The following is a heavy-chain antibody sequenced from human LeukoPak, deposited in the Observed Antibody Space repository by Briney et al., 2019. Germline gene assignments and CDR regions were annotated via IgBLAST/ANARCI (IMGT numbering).Heavy chain of an antibody. V-gene: IGHV3-23*01. Sequence: PGGSLRLSCAASGFTFSSYAMSWVRQAPEKGLEWVSAISGSGGSTYYADSVKGRFTISRDNSKNTLYLQMNSLRAEDTAVYYCAKDRGQWLVRGSAMDYWGQGTLVTVSS. J-gene: IGHJ4*02. CDR3: AKDRGQWLVRGSAMDY. CDR2: ISGSGGST. D-gene: IGHD6-19*01. CDR1: GFTFSSYA.